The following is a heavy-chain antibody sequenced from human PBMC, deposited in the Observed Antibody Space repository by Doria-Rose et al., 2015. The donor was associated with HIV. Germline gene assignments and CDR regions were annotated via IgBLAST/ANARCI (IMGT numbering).Heavy chain of an antibody. CDR1: GVSLSSPGMG. CDR3: ARIKSSRWYHKYYFDF. J-gene: IGHJ4*02. Sequence: TLKESGPVLVKPTETLTLTCTVSGVSLSSPGMGVSWICQPPGKALEWLANIFSDDERSYKTSLKSRPTVSRGTSKSQVVITMTDMDPVDTATYYCARIKSSRWYHKYYFDFWGQGTLVIVSA. D-gene: IGHD6-13*01. CDR2: IFSDDER. V-gene: IGHV2-26*01.